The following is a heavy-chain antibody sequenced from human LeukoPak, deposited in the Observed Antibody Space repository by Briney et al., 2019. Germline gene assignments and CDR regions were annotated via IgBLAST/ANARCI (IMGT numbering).Heavy chain of an antibody. V-gene: IGHV1-18*01. CDR3: ARESERTIWYFSGSGSYADY. J-gene: IGHJ4*02. D-gene: IGHD3-10*01. CDR1: GYTFTSYG. Sequence: GASVKVSCKASGYTFTSYGISWVRQAPGQGLEWMGWISAYNGNTNYAQKFQGRVTMTRDTSTSTVYMELSSLTSEDTAVYYCARESERTIWYFSGSGSYADYWGQGTLVTVSS. CDR2: ISAYNGNT.